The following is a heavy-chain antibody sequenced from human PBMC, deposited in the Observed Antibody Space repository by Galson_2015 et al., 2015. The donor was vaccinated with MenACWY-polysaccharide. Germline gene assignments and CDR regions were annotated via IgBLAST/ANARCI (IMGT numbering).Heavy chain of an antibody. Sequence: SLRLSCAASGFTLRSYVMHWVRQAAGAGLGWVAVVLYDGSNEYYAASVKGRFTISRYNSKNTLYLQMNSLIPEDTAVFYCARGGSGHFDCWSQGTLVTVSS. CDR3: ARGGSGHFDC. J-gene: IGHJ4*02. D-gene: IGHD6-19*01. CDR1: GFTLRSYV. V-gene: IGHV3-30-3*01. CDR2: VLYDGSNE.